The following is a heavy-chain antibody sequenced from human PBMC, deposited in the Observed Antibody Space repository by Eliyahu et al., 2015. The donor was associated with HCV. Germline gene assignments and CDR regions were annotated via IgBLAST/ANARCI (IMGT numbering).Heavy chain of an antibody. D-gene: IGHD4-11*01. CDR3: ARVVFHSNQYYFDY. CDR2: INWNGGST. J-gene: IGHJ4*02. V-gene: IGHV3-20*01. CDR1: GFXFDDYG. Sequence: EVQLVESGGGVLRPGGSLRLSCAASGFXFDDYGMSWVRQAPGKGLEWVSGINWNGGSTGYADSVKGRFTISRDNAKNSLYLQMNSLRAEDTALYHCARVVFHSNQYYFDYWGQGTLVTVSS.